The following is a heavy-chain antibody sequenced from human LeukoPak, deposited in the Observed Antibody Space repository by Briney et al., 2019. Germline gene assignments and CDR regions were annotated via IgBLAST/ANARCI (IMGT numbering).Heavy chain of an antibody. V-gene: IGHV3-53*01. D-gene: IGHD6-13*01. Sequence: GGSLRLSCAASGFTVSSNYMSWVRQAPGKGLEWVSVIYSGGSTYYADSVKGRFTISRDNSKNTLYLQMNSLRAEDTAVYYCATSIAAAGPLDYWGQGTLVTVSS. CDR2: IYSGGST. CDR1: GFTVSSNY. CDR3: ATSIAAAGPLDY. J-gene: IGHJ4*02.